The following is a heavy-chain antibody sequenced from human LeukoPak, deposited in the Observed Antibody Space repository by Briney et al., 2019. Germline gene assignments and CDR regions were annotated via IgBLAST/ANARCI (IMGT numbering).Heavy chain of an antibody. D-gene: IGHD1-26*01. CDR1: GGSISSSSYY. J-gene: IGHJ4*02. V-gene: IGHV4-39*07. Sequence: SETLSLTCTVSGGSISSSSYYWGWIRQPPGRGLEWIGTIYYSGSTYYNPSLKSRVTISVDTSKNQVSLHLSSVTAADTAVYYCARERVVGATSPFDYWGQGTLLTVSS. CDR3: ARERVVGATSPFDY. CDR2: IYYSGST.